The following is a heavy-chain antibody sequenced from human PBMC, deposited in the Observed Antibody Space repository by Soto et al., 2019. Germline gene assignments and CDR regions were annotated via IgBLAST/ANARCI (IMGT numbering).Heavy chain of an antibody. D-gene: IGHD3-16*01. Sequence: QLVQSGSEVKKPGSSVKVSCQASGGTFSGYVVTWVRQAPGQGLEWLGEFVPLFGTTNYAQRFSGSIPITAEEATSTAYMELRTLRSDDTAVYYCATHGLGVSSPPYFDNWGQGTLVTVSS. J-gene: IGHJ4*02. CDR2: FVPLFGTT. CDR1: GGTFSGYV. CDR3: ATHGLGVSSPPYFDN. V-gene: IGHV1-69*01.